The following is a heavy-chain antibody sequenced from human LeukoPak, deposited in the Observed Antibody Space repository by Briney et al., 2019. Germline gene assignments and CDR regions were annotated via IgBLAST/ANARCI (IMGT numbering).Heavy chain of an antibody. CDR3: ARGSFGVDRYYYYGMDV. J-gene: IGHJ6*02. Sequence: SETLSLTCTVSGDSIRSYYWSWIRQPPGKGLEWLGYIYYSGSTNYNPSLKSRVTMSVDTSKNQFSLKLSSVTAADTAVYYCARGSFGVDRYYYYGMDVWGQGTTVTVSS. CDR1: GDSIRSYY. D-gene: IGHD3-3*01. CDR2: IYYSGST. V-gene: IGHV4-59*01.